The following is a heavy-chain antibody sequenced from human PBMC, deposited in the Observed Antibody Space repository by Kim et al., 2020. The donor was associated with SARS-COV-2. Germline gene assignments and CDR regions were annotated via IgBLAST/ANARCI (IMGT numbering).Heavy chain of an antibody. CDR3: ARDLPHIVVVTAINYYGMDV. V-gene: IGHV3-21*01. D-gene: IGHD2-21*02. J-gene: IGHJ6*02. CDR1: GFTFSSYS. Sequence: GGSLRLSCAASGFTFSSYSMNWVRQAPGKGLEWVSSISSSSSYIYYADSVKGRFTISRDNAKNSLYLQMNSLRAEDTAVYYCARDLPHIVVVTAINYYGMDVWGQGTTVTVSS. CDR2: ISSSSSYI.